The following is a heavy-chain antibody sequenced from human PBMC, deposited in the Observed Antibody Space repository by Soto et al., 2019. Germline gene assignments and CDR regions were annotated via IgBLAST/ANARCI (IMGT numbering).Heavy chain of an antibody. CDR2: ISGSSGST. V-gene: IGHV3-23*01. CDR1: GFTFSSYV. CDR3: AKGSGSARPYYFDY. Sequence: GGSLRLSCTASGFTFSSYVMSWVRQAPGKGLEWVSAISGSSGSTYYADSVEGRFTTSRDNSKNTLYLQMSSLRADDTAVYYCAKGSGSARPYYFDYWGQGTLVTVSS. J-gene: IGHJ4*02. D-gene: IGHD2-2*01.